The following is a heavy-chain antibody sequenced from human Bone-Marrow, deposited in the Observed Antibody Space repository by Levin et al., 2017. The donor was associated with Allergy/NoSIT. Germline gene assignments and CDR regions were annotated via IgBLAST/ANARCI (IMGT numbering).Heavy chain of an antibody. D-gene: IGHD2/OR15-2a*01. CDR1: GASISTYY. CDR2: LYDSGST. J-gene: IGHJ3*02. CDR3: AKGGPPVMAAVDNIGAFDI. V-gene: IGHV4-59*01. Sequence: PSETLSLTCIVSGASISTYYWSWIRQPPGKRLEWIGFLYDSGSTYYNPSLKSRVTVSVDTSKNQFFLKVTSVTAADTAVYYCAKGGPPVMAAVDNIGAFDIWGQGTMVTVSS.